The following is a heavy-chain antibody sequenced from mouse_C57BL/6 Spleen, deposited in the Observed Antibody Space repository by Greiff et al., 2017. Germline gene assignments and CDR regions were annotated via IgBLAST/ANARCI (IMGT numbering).Heavy chain of an antibody. Sequence: EVQLMESGGGLVKPGGSLKLSCAASGFTFSSYAMSWVRQTPEKRLEWVATISDGGSYTYYPDNVKGRFTISRDNAKNNLYLQMSHLKSEDTAMYYCAREGTGSYYFDYWGQGTTLTVSS. D-gene: IGHD4-1*01. CDR2: ISDGGSYT. CDR3: AREGTGSYYFDY. V-gene: IGHV5-4*01. CDR1: GFTFSSYA. J-gene: IGHJ2*01.